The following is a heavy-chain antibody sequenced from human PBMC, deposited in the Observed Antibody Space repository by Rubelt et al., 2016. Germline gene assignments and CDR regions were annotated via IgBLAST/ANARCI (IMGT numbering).Heavy chain of an antibody. CDR2: ISSSSSYI. CDR3: ARDQVVGATSCDY. D-gene: IGHD1-26*01. CDR1: GFTFSSYW. V-gene: IGHV3-21*01. Sequence: EVQLVESGGGLVQPGGSLRLSCAASGFTFSSYWMSWVRQAPGKGLEWVSSISSSSSYIYYADSVKGRFTISRDNAKNSLYLQMNSLRAEDTAVYYCARDQVVGATSCDYWGQGTLVTVSS. J-gene: IGHJ4*02.